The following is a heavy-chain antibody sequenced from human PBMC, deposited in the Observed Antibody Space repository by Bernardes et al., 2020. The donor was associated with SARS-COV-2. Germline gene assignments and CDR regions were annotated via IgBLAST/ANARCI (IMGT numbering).Heavy chain of an antibody. D-gene: IGHD4-17*01. J-gene: IGHJ4*02. CDR2: IYYSGST. CDR3: ARASPDYGDYLDY. Sequence: SETLSLTSTVSGGSIRSYYWSWIRQPPGKGLEWIGYIYYSGSTNYNPSLKSRVTISVDTSKNQFSLKLSSVTAADTAVYYCARASPDYGDYLDYWGQGTLVTVSS. CDR1: GGSIRSYY. V-gene: IGHV4-59*01.